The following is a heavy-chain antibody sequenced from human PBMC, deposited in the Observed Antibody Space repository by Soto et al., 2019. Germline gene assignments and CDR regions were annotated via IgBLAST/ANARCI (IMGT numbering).Heavy chain of an antibody. CDR3: ARGAADTAMVDS. V-gene: IGHV4-59*01. D-gene: IGHD5-18*01. Sequence: SETLSLTCTVSGGSIRSYYWTWIRQPPGKGLEWLGYIFYSGSTFYNPSLKSRVTISIHTSKSQFSLQLTSVTAADTAVYYCARGAADTAMVDSWGQGTLVTVS. CDR2: IFYSGST. CDR1: GGSIRSYY. J-gene: IGHJ4*02.